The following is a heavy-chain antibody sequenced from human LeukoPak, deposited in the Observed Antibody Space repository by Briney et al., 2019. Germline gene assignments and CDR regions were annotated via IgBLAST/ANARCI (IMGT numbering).Heavy chain of an antibody. Sequence: TGGSLRLSCAASGFTFSSYGMSWVRQAPGKGLEWVSGISGSGGSTYYADSVKGRFTISRDNSKNTLYLQMNSLRAEDTAVYYCAKDRGGWSGGLDYWGQGTLVTVSS. CDR3: AKDRGGWSGGLDY. D-gene: IGHD6-19*01. V-gene: IGHV3-23*01. CDR1: GFTFSSYG. CDR2: ISGSGGST. J-gene: IGHJ4*02.